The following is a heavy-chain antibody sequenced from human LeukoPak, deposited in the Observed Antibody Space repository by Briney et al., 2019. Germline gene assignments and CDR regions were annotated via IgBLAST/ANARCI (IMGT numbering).Heavy chain of an antibody. Sequence: PSETLSLTCSVSGGSISSFYWSWIRLRQPPGKGLEWIGYFYNTESTKHNPSLESRVTMSADTSKNQLSLRLSSVTAADTAVYYCARSRSSSSLDALDIWGQGTMVTVSS. CDR2: FYNTEST. D-gene: IGHD6-6*01. J-gene: IGHJ3*02. CDR1: GGSISSFY. V-gene: IGHV4-59*01. CDR3: ARSRSSSSLDALDI.